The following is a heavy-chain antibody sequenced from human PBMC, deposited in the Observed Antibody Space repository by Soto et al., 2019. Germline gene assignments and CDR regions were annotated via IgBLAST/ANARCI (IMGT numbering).Heavy chain of an antibody. CDR3: ARHLDDSSGYSPGY. J-gene: IGHJ4*02. CDR1: GFTFSTYA. CDR2: IDNSGGIT. Sequence: PGGSLRLSCAASGFTFSTYAMSWVRQAPGKGLEWVSTIDNSGGITYYADSVKGRFTISRDNSKNTLYLQMGSLRAEDMAVYYCARHLDDSSGYSPGYWGQGTLVTSPQ. V-gene: IGHV3-23*05. D-gene: IGHD3-22*01.